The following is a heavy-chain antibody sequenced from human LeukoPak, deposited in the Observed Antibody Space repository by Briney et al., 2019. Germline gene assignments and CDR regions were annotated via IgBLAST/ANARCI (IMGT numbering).Heavy chain of an antibody. CDR3: ARALSRSSSWEFEP. D-gene: IGHD6-13*01. V-gene: IGHV4-4*07. CDR2: ISTSEFT. CDR1: GGSISGYY. Sequence: PSGTLSLTCTVSGGSISGYYWSWIRQPAGKGLELIGRISTSEFTNYNPSLKSRVIMSVDTSKNQFSLKLNSVTAADTAVYYCARALSRSSSWEFEPWGQGILVTVS. J-gene: IGHJ5*02.